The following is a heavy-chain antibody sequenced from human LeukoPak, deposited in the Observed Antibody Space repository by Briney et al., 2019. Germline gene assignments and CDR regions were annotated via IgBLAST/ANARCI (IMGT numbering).Heavy chain of an antibody. J-gene: IGHJ4*02. CDR1: GFTFSTFG. V-gene: IGHV3-30*02. D-gene: IGHD2-8*01. Sequence: GGSLRLSCAASGFTFSTFGMRWVRQAPGEGLEWVAYIGYSGANTYYADSVKGRFTISRDDSKNTVHLQMNSLRAADTALYSCARDLNGKFYIAYWGQGTLVTVSS. CDR3: ARDLNGKFYIAY. CDR2: IGYSGANT.